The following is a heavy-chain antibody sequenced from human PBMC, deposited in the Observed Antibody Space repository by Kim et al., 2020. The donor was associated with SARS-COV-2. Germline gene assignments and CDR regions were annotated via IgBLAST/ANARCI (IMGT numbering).Heavy chain of an antibody. CDR2: INHSGST. CDR3: ASSRDSSGYDGVDI. V-gene: IGHV4-34*01. Sequence: SETLSLTCAVYGGSFSGYYWSWIRQPPGKGLEWIGEINHSGSTNYNPSLKSRVTISVDTSKNQFSLKLSSVTAADTAVYYCASSRDSSGYDGVDIWGQGTMVTVSS. J-gene: IGHJ3*02. CDR1: GGSFSGYY. D-gene: IGHD3-22*01.